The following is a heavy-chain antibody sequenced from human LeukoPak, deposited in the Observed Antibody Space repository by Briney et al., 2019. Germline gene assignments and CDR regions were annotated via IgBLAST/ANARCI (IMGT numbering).Heavy chain of an antibody. CDR1: GGSISSFY. CDR3: ARHRSPPRLKQRGTGFDP. V-gene: IGHV4-59*08. J-gene: IGHJ5*02. CDR2: IYSSGST. Sequence: ETLSLTCTVSGGSISSFYWNWIRQPPGKGLEWIGYIYSSGSTNYNPSLKSRVTISVDTSKNQFSLKLSSVTAADTAVYYCARHRSPPRLKQRGTGFDPWGQGTLVTVSS. D-gene: IGHD1-1*01.